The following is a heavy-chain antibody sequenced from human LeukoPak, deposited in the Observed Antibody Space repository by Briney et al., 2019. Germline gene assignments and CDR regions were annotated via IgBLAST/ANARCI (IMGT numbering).Heavy chain of an antibody. Sequence: GGCVRLSCAASGYTFSYYWMSWVRQAPGKGLEWVANIKQDGSEKYYVDSVKGRFTISRDNAKNSLYLQMNSLRAEDTAVYYCATTTAGFDYWGQGTLVTVSS. J-gene: IGHJ4*02. CDR3: ATTTAGFDY. V-gene: IGHV3-7*01. D-gene: IGHD4-11*01. CDR1: GYTFSYYW. CDR2: IKQDGSEK.